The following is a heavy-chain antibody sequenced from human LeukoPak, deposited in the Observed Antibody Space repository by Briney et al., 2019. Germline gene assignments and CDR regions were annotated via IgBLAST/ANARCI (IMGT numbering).Heavy chain of an antibody. CDR1: GFTFSSSG. Sequence: PGGSLRLSCAASGFTFSSSGMHRVLRAPRRGLVGGVVVGHVGSNKYYADSVKSRFTISRDKSRNTLYLQMNSLSAEDTAVYYCARDQGSAAAGTLYYYGMDVWGQGTTVTVSS. D-gene: IGHD6-13*01. CDR2: VGHVGSNK. V-gene: IGHV3-33*01. CDR3: ARDQGSAAAGTLYYYGMDV. J-gene: IGHJ6*02.